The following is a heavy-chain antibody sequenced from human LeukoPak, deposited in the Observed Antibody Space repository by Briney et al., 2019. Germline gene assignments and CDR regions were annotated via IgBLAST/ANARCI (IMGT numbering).Heavy chain of an antibody. Sequence: GGSLRPSCAASGFTFSSYWMHWVRQAPGKGLVWVSRINSDGSNTSYADSVKGRFTISRDNAKNTLYLQMNSLRAEDTAVYYCARVMTTVTHYYYCGMDVWGQGTTVTVSS. CDR1: GFTFSSYW. V-gene: IGHV3-74*01. CDR2: INSDGSNT. J-gene: IGHJ6*02. D-gene: IGHD4-17*01. CDR3: ARVMTTVTHYYYCGMDV.